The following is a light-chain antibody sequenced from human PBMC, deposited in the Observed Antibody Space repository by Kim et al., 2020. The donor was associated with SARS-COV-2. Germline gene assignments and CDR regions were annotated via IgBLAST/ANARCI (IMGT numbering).Light chain of an antibody. CDR3: QQYGSSPLT. CDR1: RSVSSDY. V-gene: IGKV3-20*01. CDR2: GAS. J-gene: IGKJ4*01. Sequence: EIVLTQSPGTLSLSPGERATLSCRASRSVSSDYLAWFQHKPGQAPRLLMHGASSRATGIPDRFSGSGSGTDFTLTISRLEPEDFAVYYCQQYGSSPLTFGGGTKVDIE.